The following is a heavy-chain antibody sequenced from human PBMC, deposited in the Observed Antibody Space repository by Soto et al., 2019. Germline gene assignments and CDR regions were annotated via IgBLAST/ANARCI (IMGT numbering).Heavy chain of an antibody. D-gene: IGHD6-6*01. CDR2: MSFDGTTK. J-gene: IGHJ4*02. CDR1: GFTFSNFA. V-gene: IGHV3-30-3*01. CDR3: AREGPEAFRSSWHFDY. Sequence: QVQLVESGGGVVQPGRSLRLSCAASGFTFSNFAMHWFRQAPGKGLEWVAVMSFDGTTKFYADSVKGRFTVSRDNSQNTPYLQMNRRRDEDTAVYYCAREGPEAFRSSWHFDYWGQATLVTVSS.